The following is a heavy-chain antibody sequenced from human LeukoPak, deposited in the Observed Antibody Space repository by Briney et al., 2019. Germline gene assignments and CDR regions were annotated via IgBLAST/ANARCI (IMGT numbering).Heavy chain of an antibody. V-gene: IGHV3-30-3*01. CDR3: ARDQAETGTAMDV. CDR2: ISYDGSNK. J-gene: IGHJ6*02. Sequence: PGGSLRLSCAASGFTFSSYAMHWVRQAPGKGLEWVAVISYDGSNKYYADSVKGRFTISRDNSKNTLYLQMNSLRAEDTAVYYCARDQAETGTAMDVWGQGTTVTVSS. D-gene: IGHD1-1*01. CDR1: GFTFSSYA.